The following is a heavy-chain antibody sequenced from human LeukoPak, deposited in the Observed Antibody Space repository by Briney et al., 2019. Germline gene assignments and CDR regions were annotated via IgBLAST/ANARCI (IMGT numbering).Heavy chain of an antibody. J-gene: IGHJ4*02. D-gene: IGHD3-3*01. Sequence: SETLSLTCTVSGGSIRSGNHYWSWIRQPAGKGPEWIGRIYTSGSTNYNPSLKSRVTISVDTSKNQFSLKLSSMTAADTAVYYCARDRYDFWSGYFDYWGQGTLVTVSS. CDR1: GGSIRSGNHY. V-gene: IGHV4-61*02. CDR2: IYTSGST. CDR3: ARDRYDFWSGYFDY.